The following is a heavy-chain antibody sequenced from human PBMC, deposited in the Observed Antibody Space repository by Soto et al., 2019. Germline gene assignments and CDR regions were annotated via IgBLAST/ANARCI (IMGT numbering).Heavy chain of an antibody. V-gene: IGHV1-18*01. CDR2: ISGYNGNT. CDR3: AANGGHSFGLDV. Sequence: QVQLLQSGGEVNKPGASVKVSCNSSDHTFTYYGINWERRAPGQGLEWMGWISGYNGNTKYAQKFQDRVTMNADTSTRTAYMDVSSLTADDAAVYVLAANGGHSFGLDVWGQGTTVTGSS. J-gene: IGHJ6*01. CDR1: DHTFTYYG. D-gene: IGHD2-8*01.